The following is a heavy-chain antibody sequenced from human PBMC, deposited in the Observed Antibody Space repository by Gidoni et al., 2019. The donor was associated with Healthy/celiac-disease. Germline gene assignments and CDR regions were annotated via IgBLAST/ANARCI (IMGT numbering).Heavy chain of an antibody. D-gene: IGHD3-10*01. J-gene: IGHJ6*02. CDR2: IYYSGST. CDR3: ARDLTPKTMVQGLGYYYGMDV. Sequence: IRQPPGKGLEWIGYIYYSGSTNYNPSLKSRVTISVDTSKNQFSLKLSSVTAADTAVYYCARDLTPKTMVQGLGYYYGMDVWGQGTTVTVSS. V-gene: IGHV4-59*01.